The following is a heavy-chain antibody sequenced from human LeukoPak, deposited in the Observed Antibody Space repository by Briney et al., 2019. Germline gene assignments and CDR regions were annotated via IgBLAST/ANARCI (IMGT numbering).Heavy chain of an antibody. D-gene: IGHD5-18*01. J-gene: IGHJ4*02. CDR1: GGSFSGYY. V-gene: IGHV4-34*01. CDR3: ARGPRILLWLQRPVDY. CDR2: INHSGST. Sequence: PSETLSLTCAVYGGSFSGYYWSWIRQPPGKGLEWIGEINHSGSTNYNPSLKSRVTISVDTSKNQFSLKLSSVTAADTAVYYCARGPRILLWLQRPVDYWGQGTLVTVSS.